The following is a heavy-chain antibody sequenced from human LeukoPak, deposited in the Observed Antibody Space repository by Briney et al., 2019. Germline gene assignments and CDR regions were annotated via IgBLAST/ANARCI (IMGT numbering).Heavy chain of an antibody. CDR1: GGSISSGGYY. J-gene: IGHJ4*02. Sequence: PSETLSLTCTVSGGSISSGGYYWSWIRQPPGKGLEWVGYIYHSGSTYYNPSLKSRVTISVDRSKNQFSLKLSSVTAADTAVYYCARAGYCSGGSCFDYWGQGTLVTVSS. CDR2: IYHSGST. D-gene: IGHD2-15*01. CDR3: ARAGYCSGGSCFDY. V-gene: IGHV4-30-2*01.